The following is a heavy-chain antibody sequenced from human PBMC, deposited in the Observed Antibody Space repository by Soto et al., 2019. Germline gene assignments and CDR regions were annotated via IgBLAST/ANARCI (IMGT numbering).Heavy chain of an antibody. CDR3: ARARPYYDYVWGSYRPFDY. CDR1: GYTFTSYA. J-gene: IGHJ4*02. CDR2: INAGNGNT. D-gene: IGHD3-16*02. V-gene: IGHV1-3*01. Sequence: QVQLVQSGAEVKKPGASVKVSCKASGYTFTSYAMHWVRQAPGQRLEWMGWINAGNGNTKYSQKFQGRVTITRDTSASTAYMELSSLRSEDTAVYYCARARPYYDYVWGSYRPFDYWGQGTLVTVSS.